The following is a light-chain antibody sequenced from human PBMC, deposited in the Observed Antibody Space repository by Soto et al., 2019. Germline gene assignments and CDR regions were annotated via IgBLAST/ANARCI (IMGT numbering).Light chain of an antibody. CDR3: QQRSNWPRT. J-gene: IGKJ1*01. V-gene: IGKV3-11*01. CDR1: QSVSTF. CDR2: DVF. Sequence: IVLTQSRVTLSFSPGDRATLSCRASQSVSTFLAWFQQKPGQAPRLLIYDVFNRATGIPARFSGSGSGTDFTLTISSLEPEDFAVYYCQQRSNWPRTFGQGTKVDIK.